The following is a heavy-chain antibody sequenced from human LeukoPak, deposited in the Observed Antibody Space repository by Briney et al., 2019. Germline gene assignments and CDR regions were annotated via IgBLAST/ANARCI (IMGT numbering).Heavy chain of an antibody. Sequence: GGSLRLSFAASGFTFDDYAMHWVRQAPGKGLEWVSGISWNSGSIGYADSVKGRFTISRDNAKNSLYLQMNSLRVEDTAVYYCARDDRESDWLGEEDYWGQGTLVTVSS. J-gene: IGHJ4*02. CDR2: ISWNSGSI. CDR3: ARDDRESDWLGEEDY. CDR1: GFTFDDYA. D-gene: IGHD3-10*01. V-gene: IGHV3-9*01.